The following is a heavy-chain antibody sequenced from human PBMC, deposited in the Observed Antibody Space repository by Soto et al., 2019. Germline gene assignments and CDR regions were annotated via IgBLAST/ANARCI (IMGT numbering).Heavy chain of an antibody. Sequence: LSLTCTVSGGSISSSSYYWGWIRQPPGKGLEWIGSIYYSGSTYYNPSLKSRVTISVDTSKNQSSLKLSSVTAADTAVYYCARQGYGGNSGDYWGQGTLVTVSS. D-gene: IGHD4-17*01. J-gene: IGHJ4*02. CDR2: IYYSGST. CDR1: GGSISSSSYY. V-gene: IGHV4-39*01. CDR3: ARQGYGGNSGDY.